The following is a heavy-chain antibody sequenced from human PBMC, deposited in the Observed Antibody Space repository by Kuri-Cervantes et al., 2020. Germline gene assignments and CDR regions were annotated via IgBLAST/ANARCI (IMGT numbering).Heavy chain of an antibody. D-gene: IGHD6-13*01. CDR2: IIPIFGTA. V-gene: IGHV1-69*13. CDR1: GGTFSSYA. Sequence: SVKVSCKASGGTFSSYAISWVRQAPGQGLEWMGGIIPIFGTANYAQKFQGRVTITADESTSTVYMELSSLRSEDTAVYYCARGAGYSSSWYENWFDPWGQGTLVTVSS. CDR3: ARGAGYSSSWYENWFDP. J-gene: IGHJ5*02.